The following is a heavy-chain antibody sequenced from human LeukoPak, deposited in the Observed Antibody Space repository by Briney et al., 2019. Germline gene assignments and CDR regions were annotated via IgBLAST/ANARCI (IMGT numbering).Heavy chain of an antibody. D-gene: IGHD3-22*01. Sequence: SETLSLTCTVSGGSISSSSYYWGWIRQPPGKGLEWIGSIYFSRSTYYNPSLKSRVTMSVDTSKNQFSLNLSSVTAAGTAVYYCARRDYDSSGYYYNWFDPWGQGTLVTVSS. J-gene: IGHJ5*02. CDR3: ARRDYDSSGYYYNWFDP. CDR1: GGSISSSSYY. V-gene: IGHV4-39*01. CDR2: IYFSRST.